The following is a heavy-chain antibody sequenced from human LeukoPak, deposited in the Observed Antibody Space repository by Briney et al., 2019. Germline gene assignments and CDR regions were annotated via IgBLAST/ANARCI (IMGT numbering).Heavy chain of an antibody. Sequence: SETLSLTCAVDDGSFSGYYWSCIRQPPGRGLEWIGEINHSGSTNYNPSLKSRVTISVDTSKNPFSLKLSCVTAADTAVYYCARGPRRWRAVTTSDAFDIWGQGTMVTVSS. CDR2: INHSGST. CDR1: DGSFSGYY. D-gene: IGHD4-17*01. J-gene: IGHJ3*02. V-gene: IGHV4-34*01. CDR3: ARGPRRWRAVTTSDAFDI.